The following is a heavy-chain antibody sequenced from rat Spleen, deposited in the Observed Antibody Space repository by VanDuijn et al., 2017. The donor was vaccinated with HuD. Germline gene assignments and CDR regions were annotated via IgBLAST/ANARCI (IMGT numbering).Heavy chain of an antibody. CDR3: TRDSDIPTYYFDF. Sequence: EVQLVESDGGLVQPGRSLKLSCAASGFTFSDCYMAWVRQAPTKGLEWVASISYDGSGTFYRDSVKGRFTISRDNAKSTLYLQMNVLRSEDTATYYCTRDSDIPTYYFDFWGQGVMVTVSS. V-gene: IGHV5-20*01. CDR2: ISYDGSGT. D-gene: IGHD2-1*01. CDR1: GFTFSDCY. J-gene: IGHJ2*01.